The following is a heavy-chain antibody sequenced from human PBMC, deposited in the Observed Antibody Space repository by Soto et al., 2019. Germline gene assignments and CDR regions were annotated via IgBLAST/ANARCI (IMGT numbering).Heavy chain of an antibody. CDR2: IYQSGTT. CDR3: ARGSGWRVDP. D-gene: IGHD2-15*01. Sequence: QVQLQESGPGLVKPSETLSLTCAVSGGSVSGDDWWSWVRQPPEKGLEWIGEIYQSGTTNYNPSLNSPVTISLDKSKNQLSLTLTSLTDADTAVYYCARGSGWRVDPWGQGTLVTVSS. J-gene: IGHJ5*02. CDR1: GGSVSGDDW. V-gene: IGHV4-4*02.